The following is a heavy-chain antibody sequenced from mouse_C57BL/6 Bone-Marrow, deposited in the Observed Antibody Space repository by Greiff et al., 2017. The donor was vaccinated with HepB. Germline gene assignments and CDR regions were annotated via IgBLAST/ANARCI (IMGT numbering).Heavy chain of an antibody. V-gene: IGHV5-4*01. Sequence: EVMLVESGGGLVKPGGSLKLSCAASGFTFSSYAMSWVRQTPEKRLEWVATISDGGSYTYYPDNVKGRFTISRDNAKNNLYLQMSHLKSEDTAMYYCARDWLERFAYWGQGTLVTVSA. J-gene: IGHJ3*01. CDR2: ISDGGSYT. CDR3: ARDWLERFAY. CDR1: GFTFSSYA.